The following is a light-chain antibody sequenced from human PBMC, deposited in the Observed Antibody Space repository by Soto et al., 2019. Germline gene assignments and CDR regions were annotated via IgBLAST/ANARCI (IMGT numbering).Light chain of an antibody. V-gene: IGKV2-30*01. J-gene: IGKJ2*01. CDR3: MQGTHWARYT. CDR2: KVS. Sequence: DVVMTQSPLSLPVTLGQPASISCRSSQSLVYSDGNTYLNWFQQGPGQSPRRLIYKVSNRDSGGQDRFSGSGSGTDFTLKISRVEAEDVGVYSCMQGTHWARYTFGQGTKLEIK. CDR1: QSLVYSDGNTY.